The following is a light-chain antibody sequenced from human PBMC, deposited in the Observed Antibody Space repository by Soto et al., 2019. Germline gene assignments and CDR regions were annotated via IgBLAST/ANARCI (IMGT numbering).Light chain of an antibody. V-gene: IGLV2-23*01. CDR3: CSSAPESTYV. CDR2: RGT. Sequence: QCLLAQPASVSGSPGQSITISCTGTISDVVAYDAVSWYQQHPGKAPQVIIYRGTKRPSGVSTRFSGSVSGNTASLTVSGLQAEDEAEYFCCSSAPESTYVFGTGTKVTVL. CDR1: ISDVVAYDA. J-gene: IGLJ1*01.